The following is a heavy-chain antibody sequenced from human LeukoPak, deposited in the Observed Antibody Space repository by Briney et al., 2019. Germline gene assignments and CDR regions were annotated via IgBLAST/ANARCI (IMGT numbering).Heavy chain of an antibody. CDR1: GGSFSGYY. D-gene: IGHD2-2*01. CDR3: ARAYSGIVVVPAARTRWDY. CDR2: INHSGST. Sequence: SETLSLTCAVYGGSFSGYYWSWIRQPPGKGLEWIGEINHSGSTYYNPSLKSRVTISVDTSKNQFSLKLSSVTAADTAVYYCARAYSGIVVVPAARTRWDYWGQGTLVTVSS. J-gene: IGHJ4*02. V-gene: IGHV4-34*01.